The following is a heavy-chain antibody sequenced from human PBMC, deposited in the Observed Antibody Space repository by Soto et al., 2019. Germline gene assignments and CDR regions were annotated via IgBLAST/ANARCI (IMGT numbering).Heavy chain of an antibody. D-gene: IGHD2-21*01. CDR3: ASPRIYGDYYMDV. J-gene: IGHJ6*03. CDR2: ISSSGSTI. Sequence: PGGSLRLSCAASGFTFSDYYMSWIRQAPGKGLEWVSYISSSGSTIYYADSVKGRFTISRDNAKNSLYLQMNSLRAEDTAVYYCASPRIYGDYYMDVWGKGTTVTVSS. CDR1: GFTFSDYY. V-gene: IGHV3-11*01.